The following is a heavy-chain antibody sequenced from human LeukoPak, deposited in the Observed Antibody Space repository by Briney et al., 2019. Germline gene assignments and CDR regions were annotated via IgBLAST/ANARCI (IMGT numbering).Heavy chain of an antibody. CDR1: GGSFSGYY. V-gene: IGHV4-34*01. CDR2: INHSGST. Sequence: SETLSLTRAVYGGSFSGYYWSWIRQPPGKGLEWIGEINHSGSTNYNPSLKSRVTISVDTSKNQFSLKLSSVSAADTAVYYCARLMRTHYYYYYMDVWGKGTTVTISS. J-gene: IGHJ6*03. CDR3: ARLMRTHYYYYYMDV.